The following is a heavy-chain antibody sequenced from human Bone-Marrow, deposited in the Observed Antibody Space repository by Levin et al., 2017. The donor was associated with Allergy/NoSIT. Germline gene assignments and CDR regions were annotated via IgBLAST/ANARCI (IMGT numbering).Heavy chain of an antibody. Sequence: SQTLSLTCTVSGASISSFYWSWIRQPPGKGLEWIGYIYYSGSTNYSPSLKSRVSMSADMSRNQVYLTMSSVTAPDTAVYYCARQAVPAAMNGFDSWGQGTLVTVSS. D-gene: IGHD2-2*01. CDR1: GASISSFY. CDR3: ARQAVPAAMNGFDS. V-gene: IGHV4-59*08. J-gene: IGHJ5*01. CDR2: IYYSGST.